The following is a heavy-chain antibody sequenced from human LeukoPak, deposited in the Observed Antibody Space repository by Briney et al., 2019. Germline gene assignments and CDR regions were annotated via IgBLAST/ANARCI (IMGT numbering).Heavy chain of an antibody. Sequence: GGSLRLSCAASGFTFSDYYMIWIRQAPGKGLEWVSYISGSGLTIFYADSVKGRFTISRDNAKNSLYLQMNSLGAEDTAVYYCATMPPSGAHNSLDHWGQGTLVTVSS. J-gene: IGHJ4*02. CDR3: ATMPPSGAHNSLDH. V-gene: IGHV3-11*04. D-gene: IGHD2-2*01. CDR2: ISGSGLTI. CDR1: GFTFSDYY.